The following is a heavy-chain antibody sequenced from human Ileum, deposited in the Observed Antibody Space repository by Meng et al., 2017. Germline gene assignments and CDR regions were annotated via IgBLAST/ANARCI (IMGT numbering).Heavy chain of an antibody. CDR2: MGLSHSRG. V-gene: IGHV3-21*02. D-gene: IGHD1-1*01. Sequence: AQRVGSGGGLFKPGWALRLSCVGSRSIFDTYDMTWVRQAPGKGLEWVSSMGLSHSRGSYADSVKGRFTISRDNAKSSLYLQMNSLRAEDTAIYYCASDPNWSTNWGQGTLVTVSS. J-gene: IGHJ4*02. CDR1: RSIFDTYD. CDR3: ASDPNWSTN.